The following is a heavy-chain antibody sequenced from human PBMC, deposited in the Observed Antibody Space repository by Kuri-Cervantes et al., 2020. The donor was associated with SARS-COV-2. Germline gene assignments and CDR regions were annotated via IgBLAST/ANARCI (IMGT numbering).Heavy chain of an antibody. CDR2: IIPILGIA. Sequence: SVKVSCKASGYTFTSYDINWVRQAPGQGLEWMGGIIPILGIANYAQKFQGRVTITADKSTSTAYMELSSLRSEDTAVYYCARLTNWNDVNDAFDIWGQGTMVTVSS. J-gene: IGHJ3*02. CDR1: GYTFTSYD. D-gene: IGHD1-20*01. CDR3: ARLTNWNDVNDAFDI. V-gene: IGHV1-69*10.